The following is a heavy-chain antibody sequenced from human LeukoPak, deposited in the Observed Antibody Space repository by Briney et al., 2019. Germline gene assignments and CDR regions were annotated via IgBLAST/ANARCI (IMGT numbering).Heavy chain of an antibody. D-gene: IGHD5-12*01. CDR1: GGSIGSYY. V-gene: IGHV4-59*01. Sequence: SETLSLTCTVSGGSIGSYYWSWIRQPPGKGLEWIGHISYSGSTNYNPSLKSRVTISVDTSKNQFSLKLSSVTAADTAVYYCARGGSGYALNWFDPWGQGALVTVSS. CDR2: ISYSGST. CDR3: ARGGSGYALNWFDP. J-gene: IGHJ5*02.